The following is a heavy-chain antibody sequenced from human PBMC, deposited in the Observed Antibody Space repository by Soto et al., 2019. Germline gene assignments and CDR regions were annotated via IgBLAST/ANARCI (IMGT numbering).Heavy chain of an antibody. V-gene: IGHV3-21*01. J-gene: IGHJ4*02. CDR1: GFTFSSYS. CDR3: AAVVVVAGIDY. D-gene: IGHD2-15*01. Sequence: GSLRLSCAASGFTFSSYSMNWVRQAPGKGLEWVSSISSSSSYIYYADSVKGRFTISRDNAKNSLYLQMNSLRAEDTAVYYCAAVVVVAGIDYWGQGTLVTVSS. CDR2: ISSSSSYI.